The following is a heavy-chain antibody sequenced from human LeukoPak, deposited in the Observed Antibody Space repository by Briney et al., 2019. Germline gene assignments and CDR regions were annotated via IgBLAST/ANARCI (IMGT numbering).Heavy chain of an antibody. D-gene: IGHD1-26*01. CDR1: GGSISSYY. J-gene: IGHJ4*02. Sequence: SETLSLTCTVSGGSISSYYWRWIRQPAGKGLEWIGRIYTSGSTNYNASLKSRVSMSVDTSKNQFSLKLSSVTAADTAVFYCARDNSGSYREFDYWGQGTLVTVSS. CDR2: IYTSGST. CDR3: ARDNSGSYREFDY. V-gene: IGHV4-4*07.